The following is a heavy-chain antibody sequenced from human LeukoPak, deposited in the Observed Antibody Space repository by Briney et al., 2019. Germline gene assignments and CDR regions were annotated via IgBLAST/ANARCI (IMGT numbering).Heavy chain of an antibody. CDR2: IIPILGTA. J-gene: IGHJ6*04. D-gene: IGHD3-3*01. V-gene: IGHV1-69*06. Sequence: SVKVSCKASGGTFSSYAISWVRQAPGQGLEWMGGIIPILGTANSTQKFQDRVTITADISTNTVYMELSSLRSEDTAVYFCAGIPVFGVVLHQEPVWGKGTTVTVSS. CDR3: AGIPVFGVVLHQEPV. CDR1: GGTFSSYA.